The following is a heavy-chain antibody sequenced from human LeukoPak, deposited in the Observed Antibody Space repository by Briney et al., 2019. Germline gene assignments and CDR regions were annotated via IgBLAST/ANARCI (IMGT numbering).Heavy chain of an antibody. Sequence: SGTLSLTCTVSGGSISSGGYYWSWIRQHPGKGLEWIGYIYYSGSTYYNPSLKSRVTISVDTSKNQFSLKLSSVTAADTAVYYCARFYDSSGSALDYWGQGTLVTVSS. CDR1: GGSISSGGYY. CDR2: IYYSGST. CDR3: ARFYDSSGSALDY. D-gene: IGHD3-22*01. J-gene: IGHJ4*02. V-gene: IGHV4-31*03.